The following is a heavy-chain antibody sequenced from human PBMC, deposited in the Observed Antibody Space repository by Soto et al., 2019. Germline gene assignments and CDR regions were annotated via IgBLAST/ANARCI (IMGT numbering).Heavy chain of an antibody. V-gene: IGHV4-39*01. Sequence: QLQLQESGPGLVKSSETLSLTCTVSGGSVTPSDYSWGWIRQPPGKGLEWIASLYYSGSTHSNPSLESRGNLSRDTSNNQFSLKLNSVTAADTAVYYCPRQWDTGYWAFNVWGQGTMVTVSS. CDR1: GGSVTPSDYS. CDR3: PRQWDTGYWAFNV. CDR2: LYYSGST. D-gene: IGHD2-8*02. J-gene: IGHJ3*01.